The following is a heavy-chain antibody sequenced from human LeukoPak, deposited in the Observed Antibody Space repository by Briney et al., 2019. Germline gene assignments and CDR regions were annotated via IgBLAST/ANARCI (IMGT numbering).Heavy chain of an antibody. V-gene: IGHV3-30*12. D-gene: IGHD5-18*01. CDR1: GFTFSSYG. CDR2: ISYDGSNK. CDR3: AKGYSYGSKTYYFDY. Sequence: GGSLRLSCAASGFTFSSYGMHWVRQAPGKGLEWVAVISYDGSNKYYADSVKGRFTISRDNSKNTLYLQMNSLRAEDTAVYYCAKGYSYGSKTYYFDYWGQGTLVTVSS. J-gene: IGHJ4*02.